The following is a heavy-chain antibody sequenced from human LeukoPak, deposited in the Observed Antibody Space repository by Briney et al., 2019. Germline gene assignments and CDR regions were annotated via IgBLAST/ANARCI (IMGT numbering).Heavy chain of an antibody. CDR2: MYRDGTT. CDR3: ASGSGVYMFFDC. CDR1: GFTVSANY. D-gene: IGHD3-10*01. J-gene: IGHJ4*02. V-gene: IGHV3-53*01. Sequence: GGSLRLSCAASGFTVSANYMSWVRQVPGKGLEWVSVMYRDGTTYYTESVKGRFTLSRDYSRSTLYLQMNSLRAEDTAVYYCASGSGVYMFFDCWGQGTLVTVSS.